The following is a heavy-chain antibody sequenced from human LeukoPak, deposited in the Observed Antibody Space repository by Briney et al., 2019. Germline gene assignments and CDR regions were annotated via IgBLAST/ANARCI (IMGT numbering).Heavy chain of an antibody. CDR1: GGTFNRYA. V-gene: IGHV1-69*13. CDR2: IIPIIGTV. J-gene: IGHJ3*02. D-gene: IGHD3-22*01. CDR3: ARQITMIEEGAFDI. Sequence: SVKVSCKASGGTFNRYAISWVRQAPGRGLEWMGGIIPIIGTVNYAQKFQGRVTITADESTSTAYMELSSLRPEDTAVYYCARQITMIEEGAFDIWGQGTMVTVSS.